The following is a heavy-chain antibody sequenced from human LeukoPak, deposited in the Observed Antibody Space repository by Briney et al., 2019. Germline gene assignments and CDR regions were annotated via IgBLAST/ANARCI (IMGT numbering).Heavy chain of an antibody. CDR1: XXXFTGXX. Sequence: CXAXXXXFTGXXXXWVXXXPXXGVEWMGWINPNSGGTNYAQKFQGRVTMTRDTSISTAYMELSRLRSDDTAVYYCAIAKQLVDYWGQGTLVTVSS. V-gene: IGHV1-2*02. J-gene: IGHJ4*02. CDR2: INPNSGGT. D-gene: IGHD6-6*01. CDR3: AIAKQLVDY.